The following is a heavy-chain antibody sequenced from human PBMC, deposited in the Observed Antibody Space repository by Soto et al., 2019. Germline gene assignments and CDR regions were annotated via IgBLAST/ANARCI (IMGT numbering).Heavy chain of an antibody. CDR1: GFTFGGMP. CDR3: TRVRYSSGWYDLQIRLGSFDY. V-gene: IGHV3-49*02. J-gene: IGHJ4*02. CDR2: FRSKAYGGTT. Sequence: LRLSCPAPGFTFGGMPRRWVGQVPGKGLGWEGFFRSKAYGGTTEYAASVKGRFTISRDDSKSIAYLQMNSLKTEDTAVYYCTRVRYSSGWYDLQIRLGSFDYWGQGTLVTVSS. D-gene: IGHD6-19*01.